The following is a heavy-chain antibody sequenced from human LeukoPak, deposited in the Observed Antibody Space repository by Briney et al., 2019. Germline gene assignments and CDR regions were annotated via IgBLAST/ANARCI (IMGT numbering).Heavy chain of an antibody. CDR3: ARVRGYCSGGSCRGFDY. J-gene: IGHJ4*02. CDR1: GGSFSGYY. V-gene: IGHV4-34*01. Sequence: PSETLSLTCAVYGGSFSGYYWSWIRQPPGKGLEWIGEINHSGSTNYNPSLKSRVTISVDTSKNQFSLKLSSVTAADTAAYYCARVRGYCSGGSCRGFDYWGQGTLVTVSS. D-gene: IGHD2-15*01. CDR2: INHSGST.